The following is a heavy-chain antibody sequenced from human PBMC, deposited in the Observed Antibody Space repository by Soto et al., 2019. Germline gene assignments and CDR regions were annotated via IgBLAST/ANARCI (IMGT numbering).Heavy chain of an antibody. D-gene: IGHD6-19*01. CDR2: ISNSGGSA. Sequence: GGSLRLSWAASGFTFSSYAMCWVRQVPGKGLEWVSAISNSGGSAHYADSVEGRFTISRDNSKNTPYLQMNSLRAEDTAVYYCAKKVAGIRPFDSWGQGTLVTVSS. CDR3: AKKVAGIRPFDS. J-gene: IGHJ5*01. CDR1: GFTFSSYA. V-gene: IGHV3-23*01.